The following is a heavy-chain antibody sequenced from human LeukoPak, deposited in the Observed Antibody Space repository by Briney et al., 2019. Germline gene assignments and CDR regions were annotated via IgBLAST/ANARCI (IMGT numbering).Heavy chain of an antibody. CDR1: GFTFSSYS. CDR3: ARGGRRYCSGGSCYGGGYYYYMDV. J-gene: IGHJ6*03. CDR2: ISSSSSYI. Sequence: PGGSLRLSCAASGFTFSSYSMNWVRQAPGKGLEWVSSISSSSSYIYYADSVKGRFTISRDNAKNSLYLQMNSLRAEDTAVYYCARGGRRYCSGGSCYGGGYYYYMDVWGKGTTVTISS. V-gene: IGHV3-21*04. D-gene: IGHD2-15*01.